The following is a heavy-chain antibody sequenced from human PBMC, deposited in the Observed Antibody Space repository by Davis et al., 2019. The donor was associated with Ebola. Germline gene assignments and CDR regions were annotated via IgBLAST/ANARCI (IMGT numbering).Heavy chain of an antibody. D-gene: IGHD5-12*01. J-gene: IGHJ1*01. CDR3: ARALFPAGAPGTVDF. Sequence: GRPLRPSCAALGSPPSDSAIPWSRQAPGQGLEWVTLISHDATNAYYADSVKGRFTISTDIPKNMVYLQMNDLRPEDTADYYCARALFPAGAPGTVDFWGRGTLVAVSS. CDR1: GSPPSDSA. CDR2: ISHDATNA. V-gene: IGHV3-30*03.